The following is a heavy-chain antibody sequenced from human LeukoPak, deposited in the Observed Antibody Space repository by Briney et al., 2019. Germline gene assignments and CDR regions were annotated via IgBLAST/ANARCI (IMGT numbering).Heavy chain of an antibody. V-gene: IGHV1-18*01. Sequence: ASVKVSCKSSGYTFITYGIIWVRQAPGQGLEWMGWISAHNGDTNYAQKFQGRVTMTTDTSTSTAYLELRSLRSDDTAVYYCARVKARSGSYSLDYWGQGTLVTVSS. CDR3: ARVKARSGSYSLDY. CDR2: ISAHNGDT. J-gene: IGHJ4*02. CDR1: GYTFITYG. D-gene: IGHD1-26*01.